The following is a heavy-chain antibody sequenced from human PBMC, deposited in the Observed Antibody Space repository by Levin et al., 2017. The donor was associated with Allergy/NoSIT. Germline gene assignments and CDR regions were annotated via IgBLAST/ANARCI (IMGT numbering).Heavy chain of an antibody. J-gene: IGHJ6*02. Sequence: SCAASGILFSSYDMNWVRQAPGKGLEWVSSISAGGNYIYYADSVNGRFTISRDNAKNSLFLQMNSLRAEDTAVYYCASWAMYHYDRSAFDYFYYATDVWGQGTTVTVSS. CDR2: ISAGGNYI. V-gene: IGHV3-21*01. CDR1: GILFSSYD. CDR3: ASWAMYHYDRSAFDYFYYATDV. D-gene: IGHD3-22*01.